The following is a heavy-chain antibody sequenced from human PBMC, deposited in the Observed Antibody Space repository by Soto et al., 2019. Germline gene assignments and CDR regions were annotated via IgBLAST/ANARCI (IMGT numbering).Heavy chain of an antibody. V-gene: IGHV4-34*01. CDR1: GGSFSGYY. D-gene: IGHD5-12*01. CDR3: ASPGVVATTALMDV. J-gene: IGHJ6*03. CDR2: INHSGST. Sequence: SETLSLTCAVYGGSFSGYYWSWIRQPPGKGLEWIGEINHSGSTNYNPSLKSRVTISVDTSKNQFSLKLSSVTAADTAVYYCASPGVVATTALMDVWGKGTTVTVSS.